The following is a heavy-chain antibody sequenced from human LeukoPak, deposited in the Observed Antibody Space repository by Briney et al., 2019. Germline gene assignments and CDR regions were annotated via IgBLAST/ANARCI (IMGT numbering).Heavy chain of an antibody. CDR1: GGSISSYY. J-gene: IGHJ6*03. CDR2: IYYSGST. V-gene: IGHV4-59*12. CDR3: RYDVNRDYYYMDV. Sequence: SETLSLTCTVSGGSISSYYWSWIRQPPGKGLEWIGYIYYSGSTNYNPSLKSRVTISVDTSKNQFSLKLSSVTAADTAVYYCRYDVNRDYYYMDVWGKGTTVTVSS. D-gene: IGHD3-10*02.